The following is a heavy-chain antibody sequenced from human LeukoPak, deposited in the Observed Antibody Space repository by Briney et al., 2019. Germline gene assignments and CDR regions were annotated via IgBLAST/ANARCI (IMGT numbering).Heavy chain of an antibody. D-gene: IGHD2-15*01. CDR2: IYYSGST. CDR1: GGSISSYY. Sequence: SETLSLTCTVSGGSISSYYWSWIRQPPGKALEWIGYIYYSGSTYYNPSLKSRVTISVDTSKNQFSLKLASVTAADTAVYYCARQPADAYSWFDSWGQGTLVTVSS. CDR3: ARQPADAYSWFDS. J-gene: IGHJ5*01. V-gene: IGHV4-59*08.